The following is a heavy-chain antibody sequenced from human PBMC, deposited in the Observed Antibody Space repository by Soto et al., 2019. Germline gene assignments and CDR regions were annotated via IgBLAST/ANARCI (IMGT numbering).Heavy chain of an antibody. CDR3: ARPSYHDSSGPFDF. D-gene: IGHD3-22*01. Sequence: SETLSLTCSVSGGSIRSSSYYWGWIRQPPGKGLEWIGSAFYSGITYHNPSLKSRVTISVDTSKNQFSLKLTSVTAADTAVYFCARPSYHDSSGPFDFWGQGILVT. J-gene: IGHJ4*02. CDR2: AFYSGIT. V-gene: IGHV4-39*01. CDR1: GGSIRSSSYY.